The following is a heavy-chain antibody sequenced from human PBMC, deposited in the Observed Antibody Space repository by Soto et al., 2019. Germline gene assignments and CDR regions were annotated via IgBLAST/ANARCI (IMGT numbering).Heavy chain of an antibody. J-gene: IGHJ3*02. V-gene: IGHV3-23*01. CDR2: ISGSGGST. CDR1: GFTFSSYA. Sequence: GGSLRLSCAASGFTFSSYAMSWVRQAPGKGLEWVSAISGSGGSTYYADSVKGRFTISRDNSKNTLYLQMNSLRAEDTAVYYCAKDHWSDGSGSIDAFDIWGQGTMVTVSS. D-gene: IGHD3-10*01. CDR3: AKDHWSDGSGSIDAFDI.